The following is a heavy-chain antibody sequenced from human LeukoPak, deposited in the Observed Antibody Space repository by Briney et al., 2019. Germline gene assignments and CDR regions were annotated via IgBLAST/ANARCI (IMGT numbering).Heavy chain of an antibody. V-gene: IGHV3-20*01. Sequence: GGSLRLSCAASGFTFDDYGMSWVRQAPGKGLEWVSGINWDGGSTGYAGSVKGRFTISRDNAKNSLYLQMNSLRAEDTALYHCARVLWFGEVYDYWGQGTLVTVSS. CDR2: INWDGGST. CDR3: ARVLWFGEVYDY. CDR1: GFTFDDYG. J-gene: IGHJ4*02. D-gene: IGHD3-10*01.